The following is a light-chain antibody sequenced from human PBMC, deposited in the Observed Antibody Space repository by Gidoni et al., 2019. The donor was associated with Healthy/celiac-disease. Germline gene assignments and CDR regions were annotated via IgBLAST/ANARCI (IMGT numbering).Light chain of an antibody. CDR3: QQYYSTPLIT. CDR2: AAS. J-gene: IGKJ5*01. CDR1: QGISNS. V-gene: IGKV1-NL1*01. Sequence: EIQLTQSPSSLSASVGDRVTITCRASQGISNSLAWYQQKPGKAPKLLLYAASRLESGVPSRFSGSGSGTDYTLTISSLQPEDFATYYCQQYYSTPLITFGQGTRLEIK.